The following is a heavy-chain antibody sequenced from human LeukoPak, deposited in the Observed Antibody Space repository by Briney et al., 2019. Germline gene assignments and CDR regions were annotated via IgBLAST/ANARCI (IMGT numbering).Heavy chain of an antibody. J-gene: IGHJ6*03. CDR2: IYHSGNT. CDR3: ARGGLLWFGELAMDV. D-gene: IGHD3-10*01. CDR1: GYSISTGYY. Sequence: SETLSLTCAVSGYSISTGYYWGWIRQPPGKGLEWIGSIYHSGNTYYSPSLKSRVTISVDTSKNQFSLKLSSVTAADTAVYYCARGGLLWFGELAMDVWGKGTTVTVSS. V-gene: IGHV4-38-2*01.